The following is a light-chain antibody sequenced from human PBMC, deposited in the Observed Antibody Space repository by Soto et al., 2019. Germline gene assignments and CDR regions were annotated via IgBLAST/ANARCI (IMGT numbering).Light chain of an antibody. CDR3: QSYDSTLSDRYV. CDR2: GNI. J-gene: IGLJ1*01. V-gene: IGLV1-40*01. CDR1: SSNIGAGYD. Sequence: QLVLTQPPSVSGAPGQRVTISCTGSSSNIGAGYDVHWYQQRPGTGPKLLIFGNINRPSGVPDRFSGSKSGTSASLAITGLQAEDEGDYYCQSYDSTLSDRYVFGTGTQLTVL.